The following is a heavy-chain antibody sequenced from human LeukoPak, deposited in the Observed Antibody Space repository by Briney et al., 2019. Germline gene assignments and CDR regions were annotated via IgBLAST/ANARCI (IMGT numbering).Heavy chain of an antibody. V-gene: IGHV4-38-2*02. CDR1: GYSISSGHY. CDR2: IYHSGST. J-gene: IGHJ3*02. CDR3: ACYRLGYYDSCGPSPFDI. D-gene: IGHD3-22*01. Sequence: SETLSLTCTVSGYSISSGHYWGWIRQPPGKGLEWIGSIYHSGSTYYNPSLKGRVTISVDPSKNQFSLKLSSVTAADTAVYYCACYRLGYYDSCGPSPFDIWGQGTMVTVSS.